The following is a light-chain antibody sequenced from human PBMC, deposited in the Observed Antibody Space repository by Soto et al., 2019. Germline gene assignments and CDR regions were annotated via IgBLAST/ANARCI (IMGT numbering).Light chain of an antibody. J-gene: IGLJ1*01. CDR1: SGDVGGYNS. Sequence: QSVLTQPRSVSGPPGQSVTISCTGTSGDVGGYNSVSWYQQHPGRAPKLIIYDVTRRPSGVPDRFSGSKSGNTASLTISGLQAEYEADYYCCSYAGKFYVFGTGTKVTVL. CDR3: CSYAGKFYV. V-gene: IGLV2-11*01. CDR2: DVT.